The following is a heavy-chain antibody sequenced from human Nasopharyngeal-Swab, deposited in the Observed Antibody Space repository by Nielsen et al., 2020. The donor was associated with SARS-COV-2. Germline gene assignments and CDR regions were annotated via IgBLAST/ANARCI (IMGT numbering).Heavy chain of an antibody. J-gene: IGHJ4*02. CDR2: ISSSGSTI. CDR3: ARDADYYGSGSYLGY. V-gene: IGHV3-11*04. Sequence: GESLKISCAASGFTFSDYYMSWIRQAPGKGLEWVSYISSSGSTIYYADSVKDRFTISRDNAKNSLYLQMNSLRAEDTAVYYCARDADYYGSGSYLGYWGQGTLVTVSS. CDR1: GFTFSDYY. D-gene: IGHD3-10*01.